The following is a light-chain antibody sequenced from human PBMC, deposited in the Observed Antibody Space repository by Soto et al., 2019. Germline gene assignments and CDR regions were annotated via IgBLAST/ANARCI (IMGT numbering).Light chain of an antibody. CDR1: QSVTSGN. V-gene: IGKV3-20*01. CDR3: QQYGSSPPYT. Sequence: EIVLTQSPGTLSLSPGERATLSCRASQSVTSGNLAWYQQKPGLAPRLLIYAASSRATNIPDRFSGSGSGTDFTLTISRLEPEDFAVYYCQQYGSSPPYTFGQGTKLEIK. J-gene: IGKJ2*01. CDR2: AAS.